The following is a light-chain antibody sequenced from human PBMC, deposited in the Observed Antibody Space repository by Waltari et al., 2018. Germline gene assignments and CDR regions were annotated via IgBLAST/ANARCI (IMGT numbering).Light chain of an antibody. V-gene: IGLV2-8*01. Sequence: QSALTQPPSPSGSPGQSVTISCTGTSRAVGGYNAVSWYQQHPGKAPKLMIYEVSKRPSGVPDRFSGSKSGNTASLTVSGLQAEDEADYYCSSYAGSNWVFGGGTKLTVL. J-gene: IGLJ3*02. CDR3: SSYAGSNWV. CDR2: EVS. CDR1: SRAVGGYNA.